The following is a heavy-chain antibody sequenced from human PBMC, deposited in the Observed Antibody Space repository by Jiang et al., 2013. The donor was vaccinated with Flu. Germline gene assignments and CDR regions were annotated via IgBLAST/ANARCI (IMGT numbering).Heavy chain of an antibody. D-gene: IGHD5/OR15-5a*01. V-gene: IGHV4-61*02. Sequence: GSGLVKPSQTLSLTCTVSGDSISNGSYHWSWIRQPAGKGLEWIGRLYTSGNTNYNPSLKSRLTISLDTSKNQFSLKLTSVTAADTAVYYCARWSTFRFDPWGQGTLVTVSS. J-gene: IGHJ5*02. CDR3: ARWSTFRFDP. CDR2: LYTSGNT. CDR1: GDSISNGSYH.